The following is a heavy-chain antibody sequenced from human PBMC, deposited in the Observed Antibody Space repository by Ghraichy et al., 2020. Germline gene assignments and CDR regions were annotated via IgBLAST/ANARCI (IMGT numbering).Heavy chain of an antibody. V-gene: IGHV1-18*04. CDR1: GYTFTGYV. CDR3: TRGGWGLMGVFDY. Sequence: ASVKVSCKASGYTFTGYVITWVRQAPGQGLEWMGWINTYNGNTNYAQNFQGRVTMTTDTSTSTAYMELRSLRSDDTAVYYCTRGGWGLMGVFDYWGQGTLVTVSS. D-gene: IGHD2-8*01. J-gene: IGHJ4*02. CDR2: INTYNGNT.